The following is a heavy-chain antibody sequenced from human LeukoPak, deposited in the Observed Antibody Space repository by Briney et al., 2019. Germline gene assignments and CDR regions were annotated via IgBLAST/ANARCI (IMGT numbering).Heavy chain of an antibody. J-gene: IGHJ4*02. D-gene: IGHD2-8*01. Sequence: GGSLRLSCAASGFTFSTYSMHWVRQAPGKGLEYVSGISSNGGSTYYANSVKGRFTISRDNSKNTLYLQMGSLTAEDMAVYYCPRDSPPRDYGTNGYFDYWGQGTLVTVSS. CDR3: PRDSPPRDYGTNGYFDY. V-gene: IGHV3-64*01. CDR1: GFTFSTYS. CDR2: ISSNGGST.